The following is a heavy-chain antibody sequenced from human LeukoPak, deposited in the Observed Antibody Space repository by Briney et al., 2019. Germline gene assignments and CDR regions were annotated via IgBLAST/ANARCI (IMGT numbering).Heavy chain of an antibody. CDR2: IYSGGST. CDR3: ARDSAGTTGAGATLDY. V-gene: IGHV3-66*01. J-gene: IGHJ4*02. Sequence: PGGSLRLSCAASGFTVSSNYMSWVRQAPGKGLEWVSVIYSGGSTYYADSVKGGFTISRDNSKNTLYLQMNSLRAEDTAVYYCARDSAGTTGAGATLDYWGQGTLVTVSS. CDR1: GFTVSSNY. D-gene: IGHD1-26*01.